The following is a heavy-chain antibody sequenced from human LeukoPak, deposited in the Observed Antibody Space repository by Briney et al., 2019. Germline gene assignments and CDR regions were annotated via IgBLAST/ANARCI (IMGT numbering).Heavy chain of an antibody. CDR3: ARVPDRSGYYYYFDY. CDR1: TGSITSYY. D-gene: IGHD3-22*01. CDR2: IHYSGGT. V-gene: IGHV4-59*01. Sequence: SETLSLTCSVFTGSITSYYWSWIRQPPGKGLEWIGYIHYSGGTNYNPSLKSRVTISVNTSKNQFSLKLTSVTAADTVVYYCARVPDRSGYYYYFDYWGQGTLVTVSS. J-gene: IGHJ4*02.